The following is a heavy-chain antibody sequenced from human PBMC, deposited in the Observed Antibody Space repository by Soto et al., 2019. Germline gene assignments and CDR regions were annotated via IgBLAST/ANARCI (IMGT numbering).Heavy chain of an antibody. J-gene: IGHJ5*02. CDR2: ISTYSGDT. D-gene: IGHD2-15*01. CDR1: GYTFFTYD. Sequence: QVHLVQSGVEVKTPGASVKVSCQASGYTFFTYDISWVRQAPGQGLERMGWISTYSGDTKYAQKFQGRVTMTTDTSTTTAYLELRSLRSDDTAVYYCARHHGGKTSENWFDPWGQGTLVTVSS. V-gene: IGHV1-18*01. CDR3: ARHHGGKTSENWFDP.